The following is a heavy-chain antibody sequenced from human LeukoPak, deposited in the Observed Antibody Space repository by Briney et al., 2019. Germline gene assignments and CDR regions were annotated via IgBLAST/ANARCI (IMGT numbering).Heavy chain of an antibody. CDR3: ARYGVIDAAFDY. D-gene: IGHD3-16*02. CDR1: GYTFTGYY. V-gene: IGHV1-2*02. Sequence: ASVKVSCKASGYTFTGYYMHWVRQAPGQGLEWMGWINPNSGGTNYAQKFQGRVTMTRDTSISTAYMELSRLRSDDTAVFYCARYGVIDAAFDYWGQGTLVTVSS. CDR2: INPNSGGT. J-gene: IGHJ4*02.